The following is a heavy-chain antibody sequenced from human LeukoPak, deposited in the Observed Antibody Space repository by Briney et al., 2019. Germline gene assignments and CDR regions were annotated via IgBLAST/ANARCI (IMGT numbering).Heavy chain of an antibody. V-gene: IGHV4-39*01. J-gene: IGHJ3*02. CDR2: LYYSGIT. CDR3: ARLMTTTDAFDI. Sequence: PSETLSLTCTVSGGSISSSSYYWGWIRQPPGKGLAWIGKLYYSGITHYNPSLKSRVTLSVDTSKNLFSLKLSSVTAADTAVYYCARLMTTTDAFDIWGQGTMVPVSS. D-gene: IGHD4-11*01. CDR1: GGSISSSSYY.